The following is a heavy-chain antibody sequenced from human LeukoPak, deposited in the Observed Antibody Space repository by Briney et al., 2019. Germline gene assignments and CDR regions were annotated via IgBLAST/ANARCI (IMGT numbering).Heavy chain of an antibody. V-gene: IGHV3-48*01. CDR3: VPQVENVVGDTLDAFDI. CDR1: GFTFSSYS. D-gene: IGHD2-21*01. CDR2: ISSSSSTI. Sequence: PGGSLRLSCAASGFTFSSYSMNWVRQAPGKGLEWVSYISSSSSTIYYADSVKGRFTISRDNAKNSLYLQMNSLRAEDTAVYYCVPQVENVVGDTLDAFDIWGQGTMVTVSS. J-gene: IGHJ3*02.